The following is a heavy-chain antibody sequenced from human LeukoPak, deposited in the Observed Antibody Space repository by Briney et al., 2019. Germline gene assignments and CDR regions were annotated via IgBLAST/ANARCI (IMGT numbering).Heavy chain of an antibody. CDR3: ARDSGTCTGCAFDM. D-gene: IGHD2-15*01. Sequence: GGSLRLSCGVSGFSFNIYYMSWVRQAPGKGLEWVANLNQDGSEKNYVDSVRGRFTISRDNAKNSLFLQMNSLKVEDTALYYCARDSGTCTGCAFDMWGQGTMATVSS. J-gene: IGHJ3*02. CDR1: GFSFNIYY. V-gene: IGHV3-7*01. CDR2: LNQDGSEK.